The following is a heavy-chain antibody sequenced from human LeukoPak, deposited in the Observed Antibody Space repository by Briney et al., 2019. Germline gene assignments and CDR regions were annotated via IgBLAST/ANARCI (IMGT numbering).Heavy chain of an antibody. Sequence: PSETLSLTCTVSGGSISSYYWSWIRQPPGKGLEWIGYIYYSGSTNYNPSLKSRVTISVDTSKNQFSLKLSSVTAADTAVYYCARGAVVPAAILYSDYWGQGTLVTVSS. CDR3: ARGAVVPAAILYSDY. J-gene: IGHJ4*02. CDR1: GGSISSYY. D-gene: IGHD2-2*01. CDR2: IYYSGST. V-gene: IGHV4-59*01.